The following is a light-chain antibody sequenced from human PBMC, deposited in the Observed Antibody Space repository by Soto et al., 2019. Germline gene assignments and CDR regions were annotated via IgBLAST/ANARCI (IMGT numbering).Light chain of an antibody. CDR3: QQYYSTPLT. Sequence: DIVMTQSPDSLAVSLGERATINCKSSQSVLYSSNNRNYLAWYQQKPGQPLKMLIYWASTRESGVADRFSGSGSGTDFTLTISSLQAEDGAVYYCQQYYSTPLTFGGGTRVEIK. CDR1: QSVLYSSNNRNY. CDR2: WAS. J-gene: IGKJ4*01. V-gene: IGKV4-1*01.